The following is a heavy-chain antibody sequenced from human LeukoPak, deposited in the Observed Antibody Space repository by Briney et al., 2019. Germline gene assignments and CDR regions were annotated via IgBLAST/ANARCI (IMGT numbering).Heavy chain of an antibody. V-gene: IGHV3-7*01. CDR3: AKDWVVTPRVYYYYYMDV. CDR2: IKQDGSEK. Sequence: GGSLRLSCAASGFAFSSYWMSWVRQAPGKGLEWVANIKQDGSEKYYVDSVKGRFTISRDNSKNTLYLQMNSLRAEDTAVYYCAKDWVVTPRVYYYYYMDVWGKGTTVTVSS. CDR1: GFAFSSYW. D-gene: IGHD4-23*01. J-gene: IGHJ6*03.